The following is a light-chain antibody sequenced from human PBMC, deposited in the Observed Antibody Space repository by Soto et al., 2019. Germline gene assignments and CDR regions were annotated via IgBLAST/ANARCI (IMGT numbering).Light chain of an antibody. CDR2: DVT. V-gene: IGLV2-11*01. Sequence: QSALTQPRSVSGSPGQSVTISCTGTTSDVGGYNYVSWYQQHPGKVPKLMIYDVTKRPSGVPDRFSGSKSGNTASLTISGLRPDDEADYYCSSYSTSSTLRHVFGTGTKVTVL. CDR3: SSYSTSSTLRHV. CDR1: TSDVGGYNY. J-gene: IGLJ1*01.